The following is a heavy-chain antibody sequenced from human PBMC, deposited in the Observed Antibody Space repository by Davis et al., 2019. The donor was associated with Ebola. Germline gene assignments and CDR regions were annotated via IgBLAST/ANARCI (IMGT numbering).Heavy chain of an antibody. D-gene: IGHD3-9*01. V-gene: IGHV3-7*03. CDR3: ARDDGDILTGYRY. CDR1: GFTFSDYY. CDR2: IKQDGSEK. Sequence: GESLKISCAASGFTFSDYYMSWIRQAPGKGLEWVANIKQDGSEKYYVDSVKGRFTISRDNAKNSLYLQMNSLRAEDTAVYYCARDDGDILTGYRYWGQGTLVTVSS. J-gene: IGHJ4*02.